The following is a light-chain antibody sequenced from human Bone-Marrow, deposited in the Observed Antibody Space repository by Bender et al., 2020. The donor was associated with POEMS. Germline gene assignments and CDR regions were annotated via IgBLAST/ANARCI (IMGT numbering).Light chain of an antibody. CDR2: EVS. CDR3: SSYTRSSTYV. J-gene: IGLJ1*01. V-gene: IGLV2-14*01. CDR1: SSDVGNYIF. Sequence: QSALTQPASVSGSPGQSITLSCTGTSSDVGNYIFVSWYQQHPGKAPKLIIYEVSNRPSGVSNRFSGSKSGNTASLTISGLQAEDEADYYCSSYTRSSTYVFGPGTKVTVL.